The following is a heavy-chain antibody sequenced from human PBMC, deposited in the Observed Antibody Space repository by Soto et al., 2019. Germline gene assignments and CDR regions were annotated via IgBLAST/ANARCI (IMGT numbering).Heavy chain of an antibody. CDR3: ARDGLGSGYWGYYYYYYMDV. V-gene: IGHV3-33*01. CDR1: GFTFSSYG. D-gene: IGHD3-3*01. Sequence: QVQLVESGGGVVQPGRSLRLSCAASGFTFSSYGMHWVRQAPGKGLEWVAVIWYDGSNKYYADSVKGRFTISRDNSKNKMYLKMNSLRAEDKAVYYCARDGLGSGYWGYYYYYYMDVWGKGTTVTVSS. CDR2: IWYDGSNK. J-gene: IGHJ6*03.